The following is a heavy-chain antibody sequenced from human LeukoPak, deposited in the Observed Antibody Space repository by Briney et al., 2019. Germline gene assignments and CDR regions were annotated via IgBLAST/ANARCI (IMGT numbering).Heavy chain of an antibody. CDR2: ISNSGVST. CDR1: KFAFSSYA. D-gene: IGHD2-2*02. CDR3: AKDLYPHGRAEYFQH. V-gene: IGHV3-23*01. Sequence: GGSLRLSCAASKFAFSSYAMSWVRQAPGKGLEWVSAISNSGVSTHYADSVKGRFTISRDNSKNTLFLHMNTLRADDMAVYYCAKDLYPHGRAEYFQHWGQGTLVTVSS. J-gene: IGHJ1*01.